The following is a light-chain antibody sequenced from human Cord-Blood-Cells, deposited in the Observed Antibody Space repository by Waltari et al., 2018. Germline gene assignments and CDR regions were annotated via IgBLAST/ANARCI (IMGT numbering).Light chain of an antibody. V-gene: IGKV4-1*01. CDR3: QQYYSTPFT. CDR1: QSVLYSSNNKNN. Sequence: DIVMTQSPDSLAVSLGERATINSTSSQSVLYSSNNKNNLAWYQQKPGQHPKLLIYWASTRESGVPDRFSGSGSGTDFTLTISSLQAEDVAVYYCQQYYSTPFTFGPGTKVDIK. CDR2: WAS. J-gene: IGKJ3*01.